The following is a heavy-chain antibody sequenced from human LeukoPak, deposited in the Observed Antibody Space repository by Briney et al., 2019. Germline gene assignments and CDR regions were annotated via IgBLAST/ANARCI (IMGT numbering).Heavy chain of an antibody. CDR3: ARHGPYYYGSGDNWFDP. CDR2: NKHSGST. CDR1: GGAFRGYH. V-gene: IGHV4-34*01. Sequence: SETPSLTRAVYGGAFRGYHRRWIRQPPREGVGWIGGNKHSGSTNYDPSLKSRVTISVDTSKNQFSLKLSSVTAADTAVYYCARHGPYYYGSGDNWFDPWGQGTLVTVSS. D-gene: IGHD3-10*01. J-gene: IGHJ5*02.